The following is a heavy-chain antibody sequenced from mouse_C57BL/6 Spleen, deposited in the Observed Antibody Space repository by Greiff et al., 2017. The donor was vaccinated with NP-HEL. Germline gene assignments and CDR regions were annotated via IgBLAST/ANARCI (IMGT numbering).Heavy chain of an antibody. CDR2: IYPGDGDT. CDR1: GYAFSSYW. V-gene: IGHV1-80*01. J-gene: IGHJ2*01. D-gene: IGHD2-4*01. CDR3: ARGGDYAYFDY. Sequence: QVQLKESGAELVKPGASVKISCKASGYAFSSYWMNWVKQRPGKGLEWIGQIYPGDGDTNYNGKFKGKATLTADKSSSTAYMQLSSLTSEDSAVYFCARGGDYAYFDYGGQGTTLTVSS.